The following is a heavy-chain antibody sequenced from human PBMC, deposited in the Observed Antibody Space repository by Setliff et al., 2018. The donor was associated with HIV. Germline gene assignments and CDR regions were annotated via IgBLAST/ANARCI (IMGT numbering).Heavy chain of an antibody. CDR2: IHFSGGS. J-gene: IGHJ4*02. V-gene: IGHV4-31*03. CDR1: GDSISRSGTY. CDR3: ARDGPGGYFFES. Sequence: SETLSLTCSVSGDSISRSGTYWNWIRQHPDKGLEWIGYIHFSGGSYYRPSLESRVSMSVDTSKNQFSLKLSSVTAADTAVYYCARDGPGGYFFESWGQGTLVTVSS. D-gene: IGHD2-15*01.